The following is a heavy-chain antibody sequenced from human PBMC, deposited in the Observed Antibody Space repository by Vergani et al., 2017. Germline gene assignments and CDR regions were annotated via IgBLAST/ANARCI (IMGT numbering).Heavy chain of an antibody. CDR1: GFTFSSYS. D-gene: IGHD3-3*01. Sequence: EVQLVESGGGLVQPGGSLRLSCAASGFTFSSYSMNWVRQAPGKGLEWVSYISSSSSTIYYADSVKGRFTISRDNAKNSLYLQMNSLRAEDTAVYYCAKEDFWSGLGAFEIWGQGTMVTVSS. J-gene: IGHJ3*02. CDR2: ISSSSSTI. V-gene: IGHV3-48*04. CDR3: AKEDFWSGLGAFEI.